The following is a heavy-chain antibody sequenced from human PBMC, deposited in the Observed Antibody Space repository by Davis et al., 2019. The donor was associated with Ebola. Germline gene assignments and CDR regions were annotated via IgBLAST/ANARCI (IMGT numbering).Heavy chain of an antibody. V-gene: IGHV1-69*05. CDR2: IIPIFGTA. Sequence: SVKVSCKASGGTFSSYAISWVRQAPGQGLEWMGGIIPIFGTANYAQKFQGRVTMTTDTSTSTAYMELRSLRSDDTAVYYCARGDDSSGFDYWGQGTLVTVSS. D-gene: IGHD3-22*01. J-gene: IGHJ4*02. CDR1: GGTFSSYA. CDR3: ARGDDSSGFDY.